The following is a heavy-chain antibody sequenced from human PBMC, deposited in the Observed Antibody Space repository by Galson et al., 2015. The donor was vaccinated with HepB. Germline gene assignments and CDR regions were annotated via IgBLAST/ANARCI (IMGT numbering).Heavy chain of an antibody. D-gene: IGHD6-19*01. CDR2: IKQAGSEK. CDR1: GFTFSNYW. V-gene: IGHV3-7*01. Sequence: SLRLSCAAYGFTFSNYWMSWVRQAPGKRRAWVANIKQAGSEKYYVDSGRGRFTISRDNAKNSLNLQMNSLRAEDTAVYYCARRYSSAWYHEMDFWGQGTLVTVSS. CDR3: ARRYSSAWYHEMDF. J-gene: IGHJ4*02.